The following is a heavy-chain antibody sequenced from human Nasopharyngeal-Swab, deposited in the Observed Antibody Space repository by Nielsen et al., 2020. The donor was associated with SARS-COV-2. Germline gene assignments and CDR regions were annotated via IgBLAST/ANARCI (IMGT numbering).Heavy chain of an antibody. V-gene: IGHV3-33*01. D-gene: IGHD5-18*01. CDR1: GFTFSSSG. J-gene: IGHJ6*02. Sequence: GESLKISCAASGFTFSSSGMHWVRQAPGKGLEWVAVIWYDGSNKYYADSVKGRFTISRDNSKNTLYLQMNSLRAEDTAVYYCAREGIQLWSYYYYGMDVWGQGTTVTVSS. CDR2: IWYDGSNK. CDR3: AREGIQLWSYYYYGMDV.